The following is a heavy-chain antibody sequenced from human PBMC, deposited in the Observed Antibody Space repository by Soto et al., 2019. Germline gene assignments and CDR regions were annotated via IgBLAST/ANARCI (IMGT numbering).Heavy chain of an antibody. D-gene: IGHD3-10*01. J-gene: IGHJ6*03. Sequence: GGSLRLSCAASGFTFSSYSMNWVRQAPGKGLEWVSSISSSSSYIYYADSVKGRFTISRDNAKNSLYLQMNSLRAEDTAVYYCARGRNYGSGSYYTKNYYYYMDVWGKGTTVTVSS. CDR2: ISSSSSYI. CDR3: ARGRNYGSGSYYTKNYYYYMDV. V-gene: IGHV3-21*01. CDR1: GFTFSSYS.